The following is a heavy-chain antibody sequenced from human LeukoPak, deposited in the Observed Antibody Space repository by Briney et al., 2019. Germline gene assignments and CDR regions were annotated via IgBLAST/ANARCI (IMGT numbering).Heavy chain of an antibody. CDR3: AKGHGYCSGGSCYGGYYYGMDV. Sequence: GGSLRLSCAASGFTFSSYAMSWVRQAPGKGLEWVSAISGSGGSTYYADSVKGRFTISRDNSKNTLYLQMNSLRAEDTAVYYCAKGHGYCSGGSCYGGYYYGMDVWGQGTTVTVSS. J-gene: IGHJ6*02. CDR1: GFTFSSYA. CDR2: ISGSGGST. V-gene: IGHV3-23*01. D-gene: IGHD2-15*01.